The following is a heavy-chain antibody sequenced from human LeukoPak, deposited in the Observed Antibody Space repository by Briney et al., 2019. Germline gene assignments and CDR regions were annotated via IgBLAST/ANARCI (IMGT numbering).Heavy chain of an antibody. CDR1: GFTFSSYS. D-gene: IGHD3-22*01. CDR3: AKLNYYDSSGDPPRDYYYYGMDV. Sequence: PGGSLRLSCAASGFTFSSYSMNWVRQAPGKGLEWVSSISSSSSYIYYADSVKGRFTISRDNAKNSLYLQMNSLRAEDTAVYYCAKLNYYDSSGDPPRDYYYYGMDVWGQGTTVTVSS. V-gene: IGHV3-21*01. J-gene: IGHJ6*02. CDR2: ISSSSSYI.